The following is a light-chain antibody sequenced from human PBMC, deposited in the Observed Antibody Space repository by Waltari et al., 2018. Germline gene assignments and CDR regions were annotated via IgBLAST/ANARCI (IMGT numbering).Light chain of an antibody. CDR3: QQYNSYST. CDR2: KAS. V-gene: IGKV1-5*03. Sequence: DIQMTQSPSTLSVSVGDRVTITCRASQSISSWLAWYQQKPGKAPKLLIYKASNLETGVPSRFSGSGSGTEFTLTISSLQPDDFATYYCQQYNSYSTFGQGTKVEIK. J-gene: IGKJ1*01. CDR1: QSISSW.